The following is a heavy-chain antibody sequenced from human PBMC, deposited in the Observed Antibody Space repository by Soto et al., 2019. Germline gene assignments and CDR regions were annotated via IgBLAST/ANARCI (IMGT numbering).Heavy chain of an antibody. D-gene: IGHD2-15*01. CDR1: GGTFSIYA. CDR2: IIPIFGTA. Sequence: GASVKVSCKASGGTFSIYAISWVLQAPGQGLEWMGGIIPIFGTANYAQKFQGRVTITRDTSASTAYMELSSLRSEDTAVYYCARGPGGPDGPGDYWGQGTLVTVSS. J-gene: IGHJ4*02. V-gene: IGHV1-69*05. CDR3: ARGPGGPDGPGDY.